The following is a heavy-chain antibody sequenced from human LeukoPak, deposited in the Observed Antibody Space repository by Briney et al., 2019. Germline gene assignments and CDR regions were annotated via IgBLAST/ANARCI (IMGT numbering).Heavy chain of an antibody. CDR1: GYSFTNYW. J-gene: IGHJ4*02. CDR2: IYPGDSDT. CDR3: ATSESQTRFDY. D-gene: IGHD1/OR15-1a*01. V-gene: IGHV5-51*01. Sequence: GASLQISCKGSGYSFTNYWIAWVRQMPGKGLEWMGIIYPGDSDTRYSPSFQGQVTISVDKSISTAYLQWSSLKASDTAMYYCATSESQTRFDYWGQGTPVTVSS.